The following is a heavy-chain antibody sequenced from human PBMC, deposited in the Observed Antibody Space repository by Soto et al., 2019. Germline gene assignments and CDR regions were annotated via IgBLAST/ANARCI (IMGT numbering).Heavy chain of an antibody. Sequence: QVQLVESGGGVVQPGRSLRLSCAASGFTFSSYAMHWVRQAPGKGLEWVAVISYDGSNKYYADYVKGRFTISRDNSKNTLYLQMNSLRAEDTAVYYCARAPSGWYKDAFDIWGQGTMVTVSS. D-gene: IGHD6-19*01. CDR1: GFTFSSYA. CDR3: ARAPSGWYKDAFDI. J-gene: IGHJ3*02. CDR2: ISYDGSNK. V-gene: IGHV3-30-3*01.